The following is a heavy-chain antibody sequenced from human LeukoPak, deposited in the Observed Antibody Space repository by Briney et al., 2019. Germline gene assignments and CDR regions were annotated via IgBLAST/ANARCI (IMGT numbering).Heavy chain of an antibody. CDR1: GYTFTGYY. V-gene: IGHV1-2*06. CDR3: ARGWAARPSYYYYYYMDV. J-gene: IGHJ6*03. Sequence: ASVKVSXKASGYTFTGYYMHWVRQAPGQGLEWMGRINPNSGGTNYAQKFQGRVTMTRDTSISTAYMELSRLRSDDTAVYYCARGWAARPSYYYYYYMDVWGKGTTVTVSS. D-gene: IGHD6-6*01. CDR2: INPNSGGT.